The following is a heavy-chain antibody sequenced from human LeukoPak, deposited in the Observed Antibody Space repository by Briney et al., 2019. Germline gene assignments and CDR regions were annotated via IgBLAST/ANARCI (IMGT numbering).Heavy chain of an antibody. CDR3: ARGQVPGNY. J-gene: IGHJ4*02. Sequence: AGGSLRLSCAASGFTFTRDWMTWVRQAPGKGLEWVANIKQDGSEKYYVDSVKGRFTTSRDNGRTSLYLQMNSLRAEDTAVYYCARGQVPGNYWGQGTLVTVSS. D-gene: IGHD3-10*01. CDR2: IKQDGSEK. CDR1: GFTFTRDW. V-gene: IGHV3-7*05.